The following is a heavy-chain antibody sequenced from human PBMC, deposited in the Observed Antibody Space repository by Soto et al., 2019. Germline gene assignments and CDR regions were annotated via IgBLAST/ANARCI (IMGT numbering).Heavy chain of an antibody. CDR2: IYYSGST. V-gene: IGHV4-39*01. D-gene: IGHD6-19*01. J-gene: IGHJ4*02. CDR3: ARHLIDSSGWYDGDYFDY. Sequence: PSETLSLTCTVSGGSISSSSYYWGWIRQPPGKGLEWIGSIYYSGSTYYNPSLKSRVTISVDTSKNQFSLKLSSVTAADTAVYYCARHLIDSSGWYDGDYFDYWGQGTLVTVSS. CDR1: GGSISSSSYY.